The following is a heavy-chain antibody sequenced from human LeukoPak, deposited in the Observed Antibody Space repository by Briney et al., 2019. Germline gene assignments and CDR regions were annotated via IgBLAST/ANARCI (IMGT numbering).Heavy chain of an antibody. V-gene: IGHV3-23*01. CDR3: ARDRPYYYGSGSYYTFDY. J-gene: IGHJ4*02. Sequence: GGSLRLSCAGSGFSFSGHGMNWVRQAPGKGVEWVSGISPSGDITYYTDSVRGRFTISRDNFKNTLSLQVNSLRAEDTAVYYCARDRPYYYGSGSYYTFDYWGQGTLVTVSS. D-gene: IGHD3-10*01. CDR1: GFSFSGHG. CDR2: ISPSGDIT.